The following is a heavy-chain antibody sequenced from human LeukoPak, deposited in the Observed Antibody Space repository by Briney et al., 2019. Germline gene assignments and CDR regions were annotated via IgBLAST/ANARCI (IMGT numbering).Heavy chain of an antibody. V-gene: IGHV4-39*07. J-gene: IGHJ6*02. CDR1: GGSISSSSYY. CDR2: IYYSGST. Sequence: SETLSLTCTVSGGSISSSSYYWGWIRQPPGKGLEWIGSIYYSGSTYYNPSLKSRVTISVDTSKNQFSLKLSSVTAADTAVYCCARDGEYYYYGMDVWGQGTTVTVSS. CDR3: ARDGEYYYYGMDV.